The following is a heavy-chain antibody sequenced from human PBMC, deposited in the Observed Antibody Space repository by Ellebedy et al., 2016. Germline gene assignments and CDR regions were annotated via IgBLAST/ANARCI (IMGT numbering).Heavy chain of an antibody. CDR3: ARSVTDSSGSPLDY. Sequence: GESLKISCAASGFIFSGYGMHWVRQAPGKGLEWVAVISNDGNLQLYADSVRGRFTISRDNFKNTVYLQMNSLRLEDTAVYFCARSVTDSSGSPLDYWGHGTLVTVSS. J-gene: IGHJ4*01. D-gene: IGHD3-22*01. CDR2: ISNDGNLQ. V-gene: IGHV3-30*06. CDR1: GFIFSGYG.